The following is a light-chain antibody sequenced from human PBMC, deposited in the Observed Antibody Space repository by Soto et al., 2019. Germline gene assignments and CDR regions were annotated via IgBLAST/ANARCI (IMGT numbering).Light chain of an antibody. CDR2: GAS. J-gene: IGKJ5*01. Sequence: EIVLTQSPGTLSLSPGERATLSCRASQSVSSSYLAWYQQKPGQAPRLLIYGASTRATGIPARFSGSGSGTEFTLTIGRLEPEDFAVYYCQQYGTLPITFGQGTRLEI. V-gene: IGKV3-20*01. CDR1: QSVSSSY. CDR3: QQYGTLPIT.